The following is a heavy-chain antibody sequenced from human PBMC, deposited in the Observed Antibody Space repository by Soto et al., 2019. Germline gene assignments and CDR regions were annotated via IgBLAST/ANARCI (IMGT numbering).Heavy chain of an antibody. V-gene: IGHV3-30-3*01. CDR1: GFTFSSYA. CDR3: AQLNYPVDY. CDR2: ISYDGSNK. Sequence: GGSLRLSCAASGFTFSSYAMHWVRQAPGKGLEWVAVISYDGSNKYYADSVKGRFTISRDNSKNTLYLQMSSLRAEDTAVYYCAQLNYPVDYWGQGTLVTVSS. D-gene: IGHD1-7*01. J-gene: IGHJ4*02.